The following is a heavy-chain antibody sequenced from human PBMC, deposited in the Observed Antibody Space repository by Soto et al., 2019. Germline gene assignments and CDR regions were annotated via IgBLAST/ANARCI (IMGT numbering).Heavy chain of an antibody. Sequence: AGGSLRLSCAASGFTFNSYGMHWVRQAPGKGLEWVAVISYNANKTYYADSVKGRFSISRDNSKNTLYLQMNSLRVDDTAIYYCAKGWFYDVLTGPDSWGQGTLVTV. J-gene: IGHJ5*01. D-gene: IGHD3-9*01. CDR3: AKGWFYDVLTGPDS. V-gene: IGHV3-30*18. CDR1: GFTFNSYG. CDR2: ISYNANKT.